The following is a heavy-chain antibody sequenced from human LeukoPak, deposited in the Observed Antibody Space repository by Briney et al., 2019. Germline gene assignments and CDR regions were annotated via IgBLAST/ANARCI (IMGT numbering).Heavy chain of an antibody. Sequence: SETLSLTCAVSDDSFSSHYWTWIRQPPGKGLEWIGYISYIGSTNYNHSLKSRVTISIDTSRNQFSLRLSSVTAADTAVYYCARDLVTVTKGFDIWGQGTMVSVSS. D-gene: IGHD4-17*01. CDR3: ARDLVTVTKGFDI. CDR2: ISYIGST. J-gene: IGHJ3*02. CDR1: DDSFSSHY. V-gene: IGHV4-59*11.